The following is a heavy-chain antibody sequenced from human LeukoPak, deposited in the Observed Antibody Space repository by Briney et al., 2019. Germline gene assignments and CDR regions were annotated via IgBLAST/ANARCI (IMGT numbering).Heavy chain of an antibody. CDR3: AKGGATVIDY. CDR1: AFSFRNYA. Sequence: GGSLRLSCAASAFSFRNYAMSWVRQAPGKRVEWVSRINSDGSSTTSADSVKGRFTISRDNAKNTLYLQMNSLRAEGTAVYYCAKGGATVIDYWGQGTLVTVSS. D-gene: IGHD4-17*01. J-gene: IGHJ4*02. V-gene: IGHV3-74*01. CDR2: INSDGSST.